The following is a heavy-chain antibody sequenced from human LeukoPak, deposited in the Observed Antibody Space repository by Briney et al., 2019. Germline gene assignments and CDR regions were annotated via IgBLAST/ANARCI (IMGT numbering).Heavy chain of an antibody. V-gene: IGHV1-2*02. CDR1: GYTFTGYY. J-gene: IGHJ3*02. D-gene: IGHD5-24*01. CDR3: ARQSRDDAFDI. CDR2: INPDSDYR. Sequence: ASVKVSCKASGYTFTGYYMHWVRQAPGHGLEWMGWINPDSDYRYYAQRFQGRVTMTRDTYINTAYMQLNRLQSDDTAIYYCARQSRDDAFDIWGQGTMVTVSS.